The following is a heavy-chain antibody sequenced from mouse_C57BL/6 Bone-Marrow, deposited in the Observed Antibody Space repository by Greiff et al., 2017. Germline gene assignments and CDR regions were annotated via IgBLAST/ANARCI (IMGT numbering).Heavy chain of an antibody. Sequence: QVQLQQPGAELVMPGASVKLSCKASGYTFTSYWMHWVKQRPGQGLEWIGEIDPSDSYTNYNQQFKGKSTLTVDKSSSTAYMQLSSLTSEDSAVYYGAREIDYYGSSYAWFAYWGQGTLVTVSA. CDR3: AREIDYYGSSYAWFAY. J-gene: IGHJ3*01. V-gene: IGHV1-69*01. CDR2: IDPSDSYT. CDR1: GYTFTSYW. D-gene: IGHD1-1*01.